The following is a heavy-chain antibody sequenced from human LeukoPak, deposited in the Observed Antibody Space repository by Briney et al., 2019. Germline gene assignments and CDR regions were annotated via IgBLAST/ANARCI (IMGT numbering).Heavy chain of an antibody. CDR2: ISAYNGNT. Sequence: ASVKVSCKASGYTFTSYDISWVRQAPGQGLEWMGWISAYNGNTNYAQKLQGRVTMTTDTSTSTAYMELRSLRSDDTAVYYCASDLVWEYYYDSSGYSAFDYWGQGTLVTVSS. D-gene: IGHD3-22*01. V-gene: IGHV1-18*01. CDR3: ASDLVWEYYYDSSGYSAFDY. CDR1: GYTFTSYD. J-gene: IGHJ4*02.